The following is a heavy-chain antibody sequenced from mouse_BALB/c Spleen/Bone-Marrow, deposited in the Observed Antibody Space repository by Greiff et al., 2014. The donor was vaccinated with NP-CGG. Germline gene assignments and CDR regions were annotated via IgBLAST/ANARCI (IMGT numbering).Heavy chain of an antibody. J-gene: IGHJ3*01. D-gene: IGHD2-10*02. V-gene: IGHV1-5*01. Sequence: VQLKESGTVLARPGASVKMSCKASGYSFTSYWMHWVKQRPGQGLEWIGAFYPGNSDTTYNQKFKGKAKPTAVTSASTAYMELSSLTNEDSAVYYCTFLVKEDFAYWGQGTLVTVSA. CDR1: GYSFTSYW. CDR2: FYPGNSDT. CDR3: TFLVKEDFAY.